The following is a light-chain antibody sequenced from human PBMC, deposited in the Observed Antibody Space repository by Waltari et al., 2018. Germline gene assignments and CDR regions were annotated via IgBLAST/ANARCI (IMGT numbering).Light chain of an antibody. V-gene: IGKV3-20*01. Sequence: ELVLTQSPGTLPLSPGARATISCRASQSGSSSYLAWYQQKPGQAPRLLIYGASSRATGIPDRFSGSGSGTDFTLTISRLEPEDFAVYYCQQYGSSPSLTFGGGTKVEIK. CDR3: QQYGSSPSLT. CDR2: GAS. CDR1: QSGSSSY. J-gene: IGKJ4*01.